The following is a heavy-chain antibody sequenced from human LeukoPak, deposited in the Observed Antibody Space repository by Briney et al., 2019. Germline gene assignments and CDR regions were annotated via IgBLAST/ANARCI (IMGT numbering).Heavy chain of an antibody. D-gene: IGHD4-17*01. CDR2: IYPGDSDT. CDR1: GSRFTSYW. CDR3: ARPMTTVTPWDAFDI. Sequence: GESLKISCKGSGSRFTSYWIGWVRQMPGKGLEWMGIIYPGDSDTRYSPSFQGQVTISADKSINTAYLQWSSLKASDTAMYYCARPMTTVTPWDAFDIWGQGTMVTVSS. V-gene: IGHV5-51*01. J-gene: IGHJ3*02.